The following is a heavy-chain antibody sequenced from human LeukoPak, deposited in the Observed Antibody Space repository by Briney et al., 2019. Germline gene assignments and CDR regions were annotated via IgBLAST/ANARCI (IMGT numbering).Heavy chain of an antibody. CDR3: AKGRYYYDSSDAFDI. CDR1: GFTFSSYA. CDR2: ISGSGGST. J-gene: IGHJ3*02. Sequence: GGSLRLSCAASGFTFSSYAMSWVRQAPGKGLEWVSAISGSGGSTYYADSVRGRFTISRDNSKNTLYLQMNSLRAEDTAVYYCAKGRYYYDSSDAFDIWGQGTMVTVSS. D-gene: IGHD3-22*01. V-gene: IGHV3-23*01.